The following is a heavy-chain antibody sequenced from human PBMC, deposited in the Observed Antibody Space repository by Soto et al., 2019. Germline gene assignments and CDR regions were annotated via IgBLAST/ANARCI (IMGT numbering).Heavy chain of an antibody. CDR1: GGTFSSYG. V-gene: IGHV1-69*12. D-gene: IGHD3-3*01. Sequence: QVQLVQSGAEVKKPGSSVKVSCKASGGTFSSYGISWVRQAPGQGLEWMGGIIPIIGTANYAQKFQGRVTITEDESTSTAYMELSSLRSEDTAVYYCARPTYYDFWSGYQTGYYYYGMDVWGQGTTVTVSS. CDR3: ARPTYYDFWSGYQTGYYYYGMDV. CDR2: IIPIIGTA. J-gene: IGHJ6*02.